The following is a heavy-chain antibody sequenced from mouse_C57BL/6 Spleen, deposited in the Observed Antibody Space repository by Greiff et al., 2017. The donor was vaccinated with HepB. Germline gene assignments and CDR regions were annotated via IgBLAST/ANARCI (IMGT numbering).Heavy chain of an antibody. CDR3: ARRNMRDGLYYYAMDY. Sequence: VQLVESGAELVRPGTSVKMSCKASGYTFTNYWIGWAKQRPGHGLEWIGDIYPGGGYTNYNEKFKGKATLTADKSSSTAYMQFSSLTSEDSAIYYCARRNMRDGLYYYAMDYWGQGTSVTVSS. D-gene: IGHD2-3*01. CDR2: IYPGGGYT. J-gene: IGHJ4*01. CDR1: GYTFTNYW. V-gene: IGHV1-63*01.